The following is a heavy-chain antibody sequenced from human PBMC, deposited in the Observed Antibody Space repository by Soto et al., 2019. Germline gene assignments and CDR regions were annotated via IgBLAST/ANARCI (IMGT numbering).Heavy chain of an antibody. Sequence: GGSLRLSCAASGFSLNSYAMHWVRQAPGKGLEWVAVISYDGSNIYYGDSVTGRFTISRDNSKNTVYLQMDSLRTEDTAVYYCESDCSIQTCYRQGGMDFWGQGTTVTVSS. V-gene: IGHV3-30-3*01. J-gene: IGHJ6*02. CDR1: GFSLNSYA. CDR3: ESDCSIQTCYRQGGMDF. CDR2: ISYDGSNI. D-gene: IGHD2-2*02.